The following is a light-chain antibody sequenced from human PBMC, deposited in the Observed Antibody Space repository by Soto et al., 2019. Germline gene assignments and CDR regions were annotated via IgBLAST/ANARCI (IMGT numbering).Light chain of an antibody. CDR3: SSYTSSTPWV. CDR1: SSDVGGYNY. V-gene: IGLV2-14*01. Sequence: QSVLTQPASVSGSPGQSITISCTGTSSDVGGYNYVSWYQQHPGKAPKLMIYEVSNRPSGVSNRFSGSKSGNTASLTISGLQAEDEAYYYCSSYTSSTPWVFGGGTKLTVL. CDR2: EVS. J-gene: IGLJ3*02.